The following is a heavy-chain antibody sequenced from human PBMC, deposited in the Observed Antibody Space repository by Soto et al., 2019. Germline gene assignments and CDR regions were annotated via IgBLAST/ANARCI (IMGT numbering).Heavy chain of an antibody. V-gene: IGHV3-15*01. J-gene: IGHJ4*02. CDR1: GFPFSNAW. D-gene: IGHD3-16*02. CDR3: TTYDYICANYRYRWAY. CDR2: IKSETDGGTT. Sequence: EVQLVESGGGLVKPGGSLRLSCAASGFPFSNAWMSWVRQAPGEGLEWGARIKSETDGGTTDYGAPVEGRFTISRDDSKNTLDLQMANVTTEDTAVYYCTTYDYICANYRYRWAYRGQGALVTVSS.